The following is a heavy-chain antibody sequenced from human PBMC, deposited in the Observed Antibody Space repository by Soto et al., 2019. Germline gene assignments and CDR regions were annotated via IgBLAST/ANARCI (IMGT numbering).Heavy chain of an antibody. CDR1: GDSMTNYY. J-gene: IGHJ5*02. D-gene: IGHD1-1*01. V-gene: IGHV4-4*07. CDR2: IFSSGNT. CDR3: ARDSRGSTGTTGWFDP. Sequence: SETLSLTYSVSGDSMTNYYWTWIRQPAGKGLEWIGRIFSSGNTNYNPSLKSRVTMSVDTSKNQFSLTLTSVTAADTAVYYCARDSRGSTGTTGWFDPWGQGTLVTVS.